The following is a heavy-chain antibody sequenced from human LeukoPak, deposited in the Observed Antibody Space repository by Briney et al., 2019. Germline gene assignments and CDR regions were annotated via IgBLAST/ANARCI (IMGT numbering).Heavy chain of an antibody. CDR2: INHSGST. CDR3: ARRIVVVVAETNWFDP. V-gene: IGHV4-34*01. CDR1: GGSISNYY. J-gene: IGHJ5*02. D-gene: IGHD2-15*01. Sequence: SETLSLTCSVSGGSISNYYWSWIRQPPGKGLEWIGEINHSGSTNYNPSLKSRVTISVDTSKNQFSLKLSSVTAADTAVYYCARRIVVVVAETNWFDPWGQGTLVTVSS.